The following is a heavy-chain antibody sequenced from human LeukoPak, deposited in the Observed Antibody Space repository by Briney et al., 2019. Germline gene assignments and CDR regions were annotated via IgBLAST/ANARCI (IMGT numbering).Heavy chain of an antibody. CDR2: IRSTGDST. Sequence: GGSLRLSCAASGFTFSSYAMTWVRQAPGKGLECVSSIRSTGDSTFYADSVKGRFTISRDNSKNTVYLLMNSLRTEDTAVYYCGRSRRINASLYYYMDVWGKGTTVTVSS. V-gene: IGHV3-23*01. CDR3: GRSRRINASLYYYMDV. D-gene: IGHD2-15*01. CDR1: GFTFSSYA. J-gene: IGHJ6*03.